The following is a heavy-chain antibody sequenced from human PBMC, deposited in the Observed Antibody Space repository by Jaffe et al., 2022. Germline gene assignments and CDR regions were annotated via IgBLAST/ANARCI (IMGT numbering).Heavy chain of an antibody. Sequence: QVQLQESGPGLVKPSETLSLTCAVSGYSISSGYYWGWIRQPPGKGLEWIGSIYHSGSTYYNPSLKSRVTISVDTSKNQFSLKLSSVTAADTAVYYCAVRRGITMIVWGQGTLVTVSS. V-gene: IGHV4-38-2*01. CDR2: IYHSGST. CDR1: GYSISSGYY. CDR3: AVRRGITMIV. J-gene: IGHJ4*02. D-gene: IGHD3-22*01.